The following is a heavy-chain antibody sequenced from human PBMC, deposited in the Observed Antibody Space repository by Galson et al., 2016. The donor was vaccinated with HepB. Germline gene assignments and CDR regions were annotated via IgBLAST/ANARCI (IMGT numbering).Heavy chain of an antibody. CDR3: ARDLHPTEQLLWCGELLKY. D-gene: IGHD3-10*01. CDR1: GYTFSTYA. V-gene: IGHV1-3*01. J-gene: IGHJ4*02. Sequence: SVKVSCKASGYTFSTYAMHWVRQAPGQRLEWMGWINAGNGNTKYSQKFQGRVTITRDTSASTAYMELSSLRSEDTAVYYCARDLHPTEQLLWCGELLKYWGQGTLVTVSS. CDR2: INAGNGNT.